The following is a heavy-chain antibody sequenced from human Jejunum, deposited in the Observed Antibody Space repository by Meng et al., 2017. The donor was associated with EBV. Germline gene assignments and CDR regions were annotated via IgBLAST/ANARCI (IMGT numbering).Heavy chain of an antibody. CDR3: ARGGGRPEY. J-gene: IGHJ4*02. D-gene: IGHD3-10*01. V-gene: IGHV4-59*01. Sequence: QGQRQESGPGLVKPSETLSPPCTVSGVSMSNFYWSWFRQPPGKGLEWIGYIYYSVSTNYNPSLKSRVTIPVDTSKNQFSLSLSSVTAADTAVYYCARGGGRPEYWGQGILVTVSS. CDR1: GVSMSNFY. CDR2: IYYSVST.